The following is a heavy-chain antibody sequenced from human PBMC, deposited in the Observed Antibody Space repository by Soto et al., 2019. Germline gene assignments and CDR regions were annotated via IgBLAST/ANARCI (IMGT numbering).Heavy chain of an antibody. Sequence: GESLKISCKGSGYRFSNYWIGWVRQMPGKGLEWMGIIYPGDSNTIYSPSFQGQVTISADKSISTAYLQWSSLKASDTAMFYCARLSSVQQLPTEFDYWGQGTLVTVSS. CDR1: GYRFSNYW. J-gene: IGHJ4*02. D-gene: IGHD6-13*01. CDR3: ARLSSVQQLPTEFDY. CDR2: IYPGDSNT. V-gene: IGHV5-51*01.